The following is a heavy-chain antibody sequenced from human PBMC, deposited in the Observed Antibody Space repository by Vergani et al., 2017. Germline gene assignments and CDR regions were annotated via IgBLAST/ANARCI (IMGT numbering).Heavy chain of an antibody. Sequence: QVQLQESGPGLVKPSQTLSLTCTVSGGSITSHNYYWGWIRQPAGKGLEWIGRIHTSGRTNSNPSLKSRVTMSEDTSKNQFSLNLTSVNAADTAVYFCARGSCIGASCYKPHLDYGGQGVLVTVSS. CDR1: GGSITSHNYY. V-gene: IGHV4-61*02. J-gene: IGHJ4*02. D-gene: IGHD2-15*01. CDR3: ARGSCIGASCYKPHLDY. CDR2: IHTSGRT.